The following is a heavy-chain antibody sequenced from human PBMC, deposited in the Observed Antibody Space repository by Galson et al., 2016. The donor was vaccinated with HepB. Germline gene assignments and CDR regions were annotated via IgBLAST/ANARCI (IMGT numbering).Heavy chain of an antibody. CDR1: GLSFSVRG. CDR2: IWNDGRTT. CDR3: AKEGPFSWNDY. D-gene: IGHD6-13*01. V-gene: IGHV3-33*06. Sequence: SLRLSCATSGLSFSVRGMHWVRQAPGKGLEWVAVIWNDGRTTYYGDSVKGRFIISRDNSRETLYLQMNSLRVDDTAIYYCAKEGPFSWNDYWGQGTLVTVSS. J-gene: IGHJ4*02.